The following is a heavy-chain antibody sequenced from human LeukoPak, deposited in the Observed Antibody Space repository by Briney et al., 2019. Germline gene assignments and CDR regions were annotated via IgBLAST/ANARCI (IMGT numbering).Heavy chain of an antibody. CDR2: IYTSGST. CDR1: GGSISSYY. CDR3: ARDNAVSALNWFDP. V-gene: IGHV4-4*07. Sequence: PSETLSLTCTVSGGSISSYYWSWIRQPAGKGLEWIGRIYTSGSTNYNPSLKSRVTMSVDTSKNQFSLKLSSVTAADTAVYYCARDNAVSALNWFDPWGQGTLVTVSS. J-gene: IGHJ5*02.